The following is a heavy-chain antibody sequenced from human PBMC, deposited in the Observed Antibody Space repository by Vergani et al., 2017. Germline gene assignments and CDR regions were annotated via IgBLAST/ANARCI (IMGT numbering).Heavy chain of an antibody. Sequence: EVQLVQSGAEVKKPGESLKISCKGSGYSFTSYWIGWVRPMPGKGLEWMGIIYPGDSDTRYSPSFQGQVTISADKSISTAYLQWSSLKASDTAMYYCARRGRAVTTQAHYYYYYMDVWGKGTTVTVSS. D-gene: IGHD4-11*01. CDR2: IYPGDSDT. V-gene: IGHV5-51*01. CDR3: ARRGRAVTTQAHYYYYYMDV. CDR1: GYSFTSYW. J-gene: IGHJ6*03.